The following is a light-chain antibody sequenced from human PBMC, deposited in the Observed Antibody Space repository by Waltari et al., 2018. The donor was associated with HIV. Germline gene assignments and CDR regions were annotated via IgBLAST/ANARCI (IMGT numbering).Light chain of an antibody. CDR2: ATP. V-gene: IGKV1-9*01. J-gene: IGKJ4*01. Sequence: DIQLTQSPSFLSASIGDRVTITCRASQNIYSYLVWYQQKPGRAPQVLIYATPTLQSGVPSRFSGSGSGTEFALTITNLQPDDFATYYCQQVNGYPLTFGGGTKVEIK. CDR1: QNIYSY. CDR3: QQVNGYPLT.